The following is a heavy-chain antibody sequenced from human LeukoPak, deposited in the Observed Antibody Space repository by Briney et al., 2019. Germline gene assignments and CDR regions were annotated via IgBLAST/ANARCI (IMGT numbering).Heavy chain of an antibody. J-gene: IGHJ4*02. CDR3: ARDSGSYVLAN. CDR2: IKSDGSST. D-gene: IGHD1-26*01. CDR1: GFTFSGYW. V-gene: IGHV3-74*01. Sequence: GGSLRLSCAASGFTFSGYWMHWVRQAPGKGLVWVSRIKSDGSSTTYADSVKGRFTISRDNAKNTLYLEMNSLRAEDTAVYYCARDSGSYVLANWGQGTLVTVSS.